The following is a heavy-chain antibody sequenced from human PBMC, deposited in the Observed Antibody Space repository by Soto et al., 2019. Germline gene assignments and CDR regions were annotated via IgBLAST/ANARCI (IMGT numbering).Heavy chain of an antibody. CDR3: ITYDYIWGNYRYRWAY. Sequence: VQLVESGGGLVKPGGSLRLSCAASGFTFSHSWMSWVRQVPGKGLEWVARIKSETDGGTTDYAAPVEGRFTISRDDSKNTLFLQMNSLKTEDTAVYYCITYDYIWGNYRYRWAYWGQGTLVTVSS. CDR1: GFTFSHSW. CDR2: IKSETDGGTT. V-gene: IGHV3-15*01. J-gene: IGHJ4*02. D-gene: IGHD3-16*02.